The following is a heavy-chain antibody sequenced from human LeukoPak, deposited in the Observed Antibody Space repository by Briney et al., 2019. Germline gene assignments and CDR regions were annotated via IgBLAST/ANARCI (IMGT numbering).Heavy chain of an antibody. J-gene: IGHJ6*02. D-gene: IGHD4-17*01. CDR2: ISYDGSNK. Sequence: GGSLRLSCAASGFTFSSYAMHWVRQAPSKGLEWVGVISYDGSNKYYADSVKGRFTISRDNSKNTLYLQMNSLRAEDTAVYYCAREGPVTNSNYYYYGMDVWGQGTTVSVSS. V-gene: IGHV3-30-3*01. CDR3: AREGPVTNSNYYYYGMDV. CDR1: GFTFSSYA.